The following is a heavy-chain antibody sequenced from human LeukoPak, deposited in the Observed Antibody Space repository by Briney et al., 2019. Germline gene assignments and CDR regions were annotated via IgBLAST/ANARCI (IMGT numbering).Heavy chain of an antibody. D-gene: IGHD6-13*01. J-gene: IGHJ6*02. Sequence: GRSLRLSCAASGFTFSSYGMHWVRQAPGKGLEGVAVISYDGSNKYYADSVKGRFTISRDNSKNTLYLQMNSLRAEDTAVYYCARDVYIAAAGTYYYGMDVWGQGTTVTVSS. CDR2: ISYDGSNK. V-gene: IGHV3-30*03. CDR3: ARDVYIAAAGTYYYGMDV. CDR1: GFTFSSYG.